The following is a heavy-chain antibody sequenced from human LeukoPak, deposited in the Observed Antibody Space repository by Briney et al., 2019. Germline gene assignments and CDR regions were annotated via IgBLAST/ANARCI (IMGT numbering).Heavy chain of an antibody. D-gene: IGHD5-18*01. J-gene: IGHJ4*02. CDR3: ARVPRGYSYGPDY. CDR2: IIPIFGTA. CDR1: GGTFISYA. Sequence: ASVKVSCRASGGTFISYAISWVRQAPGQGLEWMGGIIPIFGTANYAQKFQGRVTITADESTSTAYMELSSLRSEDTAVYYCARVPRGYSYGPDYWGQGTLVTVSS. V-gene: IGHV1-69*13.